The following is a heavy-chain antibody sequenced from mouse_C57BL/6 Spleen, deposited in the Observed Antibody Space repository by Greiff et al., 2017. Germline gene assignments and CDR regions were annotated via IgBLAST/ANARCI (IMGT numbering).Heavy chain of an antibody. CDR1: GYTFTSYW. Sequence: QVQLQQPGTELVKPGASVKLSCKASGYTFTSYWMHWVKQRPGQGLEWIGNINPSNGGTNFNEKFKSKATLTVDKASSTAYLQLSSLTSEDSAVYYCARRGAQATYFDYWGQGTTLTVSS. CDR3: ARRGAQATYFDY. V-gene: IGHV1-53*01. D-gene: IGHD3-2*02. CDR2: INPSNGGT. J-gene: IGHJ2*01.